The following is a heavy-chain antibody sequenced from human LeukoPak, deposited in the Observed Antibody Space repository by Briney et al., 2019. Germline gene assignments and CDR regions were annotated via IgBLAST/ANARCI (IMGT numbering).Heavy chain of an antibody. D-gene: IGHD3-22*01. J-gene: IGHJ4*02. V-gene: IGHV1-18*01. Sequence: ASVKVSCKASGYTFTSYGISWVRQAPGQGLEWMGWISAYNGNTNYAQKLQGRVTMTRNTSISTAYMELSSLRSEDTAVYYCARGPYTYYYDSSGYSFDYWGQGTLVTVSS. CDR3: ARGPYTYYYDSSGYSFDY. CDR1: GYTFTSYG. CDR2: ISAYNGNT.